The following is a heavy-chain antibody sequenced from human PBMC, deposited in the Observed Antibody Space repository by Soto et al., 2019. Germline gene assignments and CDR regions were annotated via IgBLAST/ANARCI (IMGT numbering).Heavy chain of an antibody. D-gene: IGHD6-19*01. Sequence: QVQLVQSGAEVKRPGASVKVSCKASGYTFTTNGISWVRQAPGQGIEWMGWISAYNGDTNYAPNLQGRVTMTTDASTSTAYMELRSLRSDDTAVYYCARYHIAVCPGWFDTWGQGTLVTVSS. CDR3: ARYHIAVCPGWFDT. J-gene: IGHJ5*02. V-gene: IGHV1-18*04. CDR1: GYTFTTNG. CDR2: ISAYNGDT.